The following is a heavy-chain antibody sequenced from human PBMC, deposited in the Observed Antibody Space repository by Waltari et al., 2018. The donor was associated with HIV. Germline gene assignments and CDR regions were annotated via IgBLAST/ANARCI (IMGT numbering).Heavy chain of an antibody. V-gene: IGHV3-53*01. CDR3: ARERPPGHYGMDV. CDR1: GFTVSSNY. Sequence: EVQLVESGGGLIQPGGSLRLSCAASGFTVSSNYMSWVRQAPGKGLEWVSVIYSGGSTYYADSVKGRFTISRDNSKNTLYLQMNSLRAEDTAVYYCARERPPGHYGMDVWGQGTTVTVSS. CDR2: IYSGGST. J-gene: IGHJ6*02.